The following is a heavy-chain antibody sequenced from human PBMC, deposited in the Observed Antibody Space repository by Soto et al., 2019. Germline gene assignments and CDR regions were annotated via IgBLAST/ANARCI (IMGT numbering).Heavy chain of an antibody. J-gene: IGHJ5*02. V-gene: IGHV1-3*01. CDR1: GYTFTSYA. Sequence: KKRVASVKVSCKASGYTFTSYAMHWVRQAPGQRLEWMGWINAGNGNTKYSQKFQGRVTITRDTSESTAYMELSSLRSEDMAVYYCARPSILWWSWFDPWGQGTLVTVSS. CDR2: INAGNGNT. CDR3: ARPSILWWSWFDP. D-gene: IGHD2-21*01.